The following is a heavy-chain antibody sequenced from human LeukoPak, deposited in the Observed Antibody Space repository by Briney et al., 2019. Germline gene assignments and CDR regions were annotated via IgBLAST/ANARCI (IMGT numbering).Heavy chain of an antibody. J-gene: IGHJ4*02. CDR2: IYSGGST. V-gene: IGHV3-53*01. Sequence: GGSLRLSCAASGFTVSSNYMSWVHQAPGKGLEWVSVIYSGGSTYYADSVKGRFTISRDNSKNTLYLQMNSLRAEDTAVYYCASGLNKAAGEEVRDYWGQGTLVTVSS. CDR1: GFTVSSNY. CDR3: ASGLNKAAGEEVRDY. D-gene: IGHD6-13*01.